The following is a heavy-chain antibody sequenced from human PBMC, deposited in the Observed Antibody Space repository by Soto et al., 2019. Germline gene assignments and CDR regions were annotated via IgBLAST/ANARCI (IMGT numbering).Heavy chain of an antibody. CDR2: IYYSGST. Sequence: PSETLSLTCTVSGGSISSSSYYWGWIRQPPGKGLEWIGSIYYSGSTYYNPSLKSRVTISVDTSKNQFSLKLSSVTAADTAVYYCARSGYYYDSSGYPSVWYWGQGTLVTVSS. CDR3: ARSGYYYDSSGYPSVWY. D-gene: IGHD3-22*01. CDR1: GGSISSSSYY. J-gene: IGHJ4*02. V-gene: IGHV4-39*01.